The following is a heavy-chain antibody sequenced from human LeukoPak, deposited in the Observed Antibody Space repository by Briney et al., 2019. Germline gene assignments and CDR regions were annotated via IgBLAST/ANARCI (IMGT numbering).Heavy chain of an antibody. J-gene: IGHJ4*02. V-gene: IGHV3-23*01. Sequence: PGGSLRLSCAASGFTFSSYAMSWVHQAPGKGLEWVSAISGSGGSTYYADSVKGRFTISRDNSKNTLYLQMNSLRAEDTAVYYCAKDRLNGGYVGYFDYWGQGTLVTVSS. CDR3: AKDRLNGGYVGYFDY. CDR1: GFTFSSYA. CDR2: ISGSGGST. D-gene: IGHD5-12*01.